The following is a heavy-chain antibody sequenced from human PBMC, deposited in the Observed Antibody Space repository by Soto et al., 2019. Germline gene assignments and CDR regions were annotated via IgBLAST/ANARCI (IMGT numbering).Heavy chain of an antibody. V-gene: IGHV3-49*03. J-gene: IGHJ4*02. CDR2: IRSKAYGGTT. Sequence: PGGSLRLSCTASGFTFGDCAMSWFRQAPGKGLEWVGFIRSKAYGGTTEYAASVKGRFTISRDDSKSIAYLQMNSLKTEDTAVYYCTRVGDYVWGTYGPGNFDYWGQGTLVTVSS. CDR1: GFTFGDCA. D-gene: IGHD3-16*01. CDR3: TRVGDYVWGTYGPGNFDY.